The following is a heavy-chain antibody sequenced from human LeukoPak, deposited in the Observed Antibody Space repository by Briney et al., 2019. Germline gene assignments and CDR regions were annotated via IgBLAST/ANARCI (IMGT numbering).Heavy chain of an antibody. Sequence: GKSLRLSCAASGFTFSNYGMHWVRQAPGKGLEWVALIRYDGSKKDYADSVKGRFTISRDNSKNTLYLQVNSLRAEDTAAYYCAKSEGSSSALRFDYWGQGTLVTVSS. V-gene: IGHV3-33*06. J-gene: IGHJ4*02. CDR3: AKSEGSSSALRFDY. D-gene: IGHD6-19*01. CDR2: IRYDGSKK. CDR1: GFTFSNYG.